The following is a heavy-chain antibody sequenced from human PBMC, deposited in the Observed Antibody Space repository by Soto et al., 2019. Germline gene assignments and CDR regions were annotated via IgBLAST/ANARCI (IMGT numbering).Heavy chain of an antibody. Sequence: PGESLNISCQASGYSFTAYWITWVRQMPGKGLEWMATIDPSDSYVDYSPSFRGHVTFSVDRSITTVYLQWNSLKASDNAMYFCTRRASSSFYHFDFWGQGALVTVS. J-gene: IGHJ4*02. D-gene: IGHD2-2*01. CDR3: TRRASSSFYHFDF. CDR2: IDPSDSYV. CDR1: GYSFTAYW. V-gene: IGHV5-10-1*01.